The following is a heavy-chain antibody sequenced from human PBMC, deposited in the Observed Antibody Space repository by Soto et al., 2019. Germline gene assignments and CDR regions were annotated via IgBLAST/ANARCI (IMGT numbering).Heavy chain of an antibody. CDR2: IYYSGST. CDR1: GGSISSYY. J-gene: IGHJ4*01. CDR3: ARGLSYYDSSGHHSEPLEH. V-gene: IGHV4-59*01. Sequence: PSETLSLTCTVSGGSISSYYWSWIRQPPGKGLEWIGSIYYSGSTSYNPSLKSRVAISVDMANNQFSLRLSSLTAADKHGYYCARGLSYYDSSGHHSEPLEHWGHGTLVT. D-gene: IGHD3-22*01.